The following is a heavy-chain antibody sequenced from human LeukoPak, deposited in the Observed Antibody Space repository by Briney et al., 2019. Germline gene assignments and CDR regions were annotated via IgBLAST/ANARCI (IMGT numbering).Heavy chain of an antibody. J-gene: IGHJ6*03. V-gene: IGHV3-23*01. Sequence: PGGSLRLSCAASGFTFSTYGMSWVRQAPGKGLEWVSAISGSGGSTYYADSVKGRFTISRDNSKNTLYLQMNSLRAEDTAVYCAKDGGEYYDILTGYYPRLYYMDVWGKGTTVTISS. CDR1: GFTFSTYG. CDR3: AKDGGEYYDILTGYYPRLYYMDV. CDR2: ISGSGGST. D-gene: IGHD3-9*01.